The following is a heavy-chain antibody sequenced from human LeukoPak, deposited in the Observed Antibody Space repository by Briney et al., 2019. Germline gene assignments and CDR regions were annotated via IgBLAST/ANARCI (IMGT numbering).Heavy chain of an antibody. J-gene: IGHJ4*02. V-gene: IGHV4-30-4*08. D-gene: IGHD4-23*01. Sequence: TLSLTCAVSGGSFSSGDYYWSWIPQPRGKGLEWIGYIYYSESTYSNPSLKSRVTISVDTTKTQFSLKLSFVTAADAAVYYCARDPAYGGNPGFDYWGQGTLVTVSS. CDR3: ARDPAYGGNPGFDY. CDR2: IYYSEST. CDR1: GGSFSSGDYY.